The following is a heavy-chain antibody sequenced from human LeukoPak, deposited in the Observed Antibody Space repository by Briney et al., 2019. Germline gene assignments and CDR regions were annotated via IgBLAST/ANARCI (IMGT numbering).Heavy chain of an antibody. CDR1: GGSTSSSSYN. D-gene: IGHD5-12*01. V-gene: IGHV4-61*01. Sequence: SETLSLTCTVSGGSTSSSSYNWGWIRQPPGKALEWIGYIYYSGSTNYNPSLKSRVTISVDTSKNQFSLKLSSVTAADTAVYYCARGVVATVRYYYYYMDVWGKGTTVTVSS. CDR2: IYYSGST. J-gene: IGHJ6*03. CDR3: ARGVVATVRYYYYYMDV.